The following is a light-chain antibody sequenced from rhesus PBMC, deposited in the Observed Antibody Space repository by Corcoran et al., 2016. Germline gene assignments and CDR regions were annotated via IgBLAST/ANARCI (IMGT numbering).Light chain of an antibody. Sequence: QSVLTQPPSASEAARKSVTISCSGSTSNMGSNSVSWYQQFPETAPKLLIYYNDRRPSGVSDRFSGSKFGTSASLDISGLQTEDEADYYCAAWDESLNAYIFGAGTRLTVL. J-gene: IGLJ1*01. CDR2: YND. CDR1: TSNMGSNS. V-gene: IGLV1-60*01. CDR3: AAWDESLNAYI.